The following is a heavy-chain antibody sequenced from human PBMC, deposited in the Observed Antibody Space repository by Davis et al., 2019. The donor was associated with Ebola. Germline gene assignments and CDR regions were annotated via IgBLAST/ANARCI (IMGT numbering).Heavy chain of an antibody. Sequence: HTGGSLRLSCAASGFSVSANYMIWVRQAPGKGLVWVSRINSDGSSTSYADSVKGRFTIPSENAKNTLYLQMNSLRAEDTAVYYCARDIVGRYCTNGVCYTGWFDPWGQGTLVTVSS. CDR2: INSDGSST. J-gene: IGHJ5*02. D-gene: IGHD2-8*01. CDR3: ARDIVGRYCTNGVCYTGWFDP. CDR1: GFSVSANY. V-gene: IGHV3-74*01.